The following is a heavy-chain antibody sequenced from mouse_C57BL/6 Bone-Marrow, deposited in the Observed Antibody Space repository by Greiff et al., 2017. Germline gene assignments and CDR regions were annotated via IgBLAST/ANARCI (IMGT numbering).Heavy chain of an antibody. CDR1: GYTFTSYW. CDR3: AREDYYGSSYYAMDY. J-gene: IGHJ4*01. Sequence: QVQLQQPGAELVKTGASVKMSCKASGYTFTSYWITWVKQRPGQGLEWIGDIYPGSGSTNYNEKFKSKATLTVDTSSSTAYMQLSSLTSEDSAVYYCAREDYYGSSYYAMDYWGQGTSVTVSS. CDR2: IYPGSGST. D-gene: IGHD1-1*01. V-gene: IGHV1-55*01.